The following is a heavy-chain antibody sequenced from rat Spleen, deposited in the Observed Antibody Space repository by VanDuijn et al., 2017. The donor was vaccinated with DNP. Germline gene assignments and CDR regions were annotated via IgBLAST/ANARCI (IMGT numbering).Heavy chain of an antibody. J-gene: IGHJ4*01. CDR2: IWGDGNT. D-gene: IGHD1-7*01. V-gene: IGHV2S75*01. Sequence: QVQLKESGPGLVQPSQTLSLTCAVSGFSLTTNGVSWVRQPPGKGLEWMGIIWGDGNTDYNSALKSRLSINRDTSKSQVFLKMNSLQTDDTAIYYCTRESWGYVMDAWGQGASVTVSS. CDR3: TRESWGYVMDA. CDR1: GFSLTTNG.